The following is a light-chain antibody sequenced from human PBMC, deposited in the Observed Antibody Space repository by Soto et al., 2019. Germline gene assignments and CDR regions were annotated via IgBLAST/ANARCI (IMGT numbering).Light chain of an antibody. Sequence: QSALTQPASVSGSPGQSITISCTGTSSHVGGYNYVSWYQQHPGKAPKLMIYEVSNRPSGVSNRFSGSKSGNTASLTISGLQAEDEADYYCSSYTSSSGWVFGGGTKVTVL. J-gene: IGLJ3*02. CDR3: SSYTSSSGWV. V-gene: IGLV2-14*01. CDR2: EVS. CDR1: SSHVGGYNY.